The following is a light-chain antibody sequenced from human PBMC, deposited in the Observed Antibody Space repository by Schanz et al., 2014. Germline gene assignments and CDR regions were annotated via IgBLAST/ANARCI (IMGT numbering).Light chain of an antibody. Sequence: QSALTQPASVSGAPGQSITISCTGTSSDVGAYNYVSWYQQHPGKAPKVMIYDVSNRPSGVSNRFSGSKSGNTASLTISGLQAEDEADYYCSSYTSSRTLAFGGGTKLTVL. J-gene: IGLJ3*02. CDR1: SSDVGAYNY. CDR3: SSYTSSRTLA. CDR2: DVS. V-gene: IGLV2-14*01.